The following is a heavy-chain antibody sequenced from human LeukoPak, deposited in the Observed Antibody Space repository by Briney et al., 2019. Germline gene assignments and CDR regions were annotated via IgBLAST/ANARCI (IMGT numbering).Heavy chain of an antibody. CDR3: ARSAPPDYDILTGSYYYYGMDV. Sequence: ASVKVSCKASGYTFTGYYMHWVRQAPGQGLEWMGWINPNSGGTNYAQKFQGRVTITRDTSISTAYMELSRLRSDDTAVYYCARSAPPDYDILTGSYYYYGMDVWGQGTTVTVSS. CDR2: INPNSGGT. D-gene: IGHD3-9*01. CDR1: GYTFTGYY. V-gene: IGHV1-2*02. J-gene: IGHJ6*02.